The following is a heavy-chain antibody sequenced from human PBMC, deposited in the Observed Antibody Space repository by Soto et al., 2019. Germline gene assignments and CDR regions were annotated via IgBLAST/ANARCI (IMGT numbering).Heavy chain of an antibody. V-gene: IGHV3-33*01. Sequence: GGSLRLSCAASGFTFSSYGMHWVRQAPGKGLEWVAVIWYDGSNKYYADSVKGRFIISRDNSKNTLYLQMNSLRAEDTAVYYCARDRTPYGDYNGVYYFDYWGQGTLVTVSS. CDR2: IWYDGSNK. CDR3: ARDRTPYGDYNGVYYFDY. J-gene: IGHJ4*02. CDR1: GFTFSSYG. D-gene: IGHD4-17*01.